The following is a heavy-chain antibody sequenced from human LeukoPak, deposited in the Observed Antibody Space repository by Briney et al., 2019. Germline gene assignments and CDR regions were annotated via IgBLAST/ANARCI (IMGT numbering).Heavy chain of an antibody. CDR2: ISGSGGST. CDR1: GFTFSNYA. D-gene: IGHD2-2*01. CDR3: AIMTCSSTSCFFDY. V-gene: IGHV3-23*01. J-gene: IGHJ4*02. Sequence: GASLRLSCAASGFTFSNYAMSWVRQAPGKGLEWVSAISGSGGSTYYADSVKGRFTISRDNSKNTLYLQMNSLRAEDTAVYYCAIMTCSSTSCFFDYWGQGTLVTVSS.